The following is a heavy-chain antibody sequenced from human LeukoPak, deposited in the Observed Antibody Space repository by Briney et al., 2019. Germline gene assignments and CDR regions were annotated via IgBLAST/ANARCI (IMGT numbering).Heavy chain of an antibody. CDR1: GGTFSSYA. J-gene: IGHJ4*02. CDR3: ARDGEEYSSSWYGDY. CDR2: IIPIFGTA. V-gene: IGHV1-69*13. D-gene: IGHD6-13*01. Sequence: ASVELSCKASGGTFSSYAISWVRQAPGQGLEWMGGIIPIFGTANYAQKFQGRVTITADESTSTAYMELSSLRSEDTAVYYCARDGEEYSSSWYGDYWGQGTLVTVSS.